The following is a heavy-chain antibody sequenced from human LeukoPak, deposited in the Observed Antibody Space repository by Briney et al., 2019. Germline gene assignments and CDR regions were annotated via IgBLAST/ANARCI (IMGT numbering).Heavy chain of an antibody. Sequence: PGGSLRLSCAASGFTFSSYAINWVRQAPGKGLEWVSSISASGDGSYYALSVKGRFTISRDNSKNTLFLQMNSLRAEDTAVYYCAKATDDYSRRGIDGWGQGTRVTVPS. CDR3: AKATDDYSRRGIDG. D-gene: IGHD4-11*01. J-gene: IGHJ4*02. CDR1: GFTFSSYA. V-gene: IGHV3-23*01. CDR2: ISASGDGS.